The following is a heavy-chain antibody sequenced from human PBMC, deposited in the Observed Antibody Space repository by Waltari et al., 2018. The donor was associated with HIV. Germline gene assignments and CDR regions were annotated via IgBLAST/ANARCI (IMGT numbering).Heavy chain of an antibody. D-gene: IGHD3-3*01. CDR1: GGSFSGYY. Sequence: QVQLQLCGAGLLKPSETLSLICAVNGGSFSGYYWSWIRQPPGRGLEWIGDIYHSGSTDYNPSLKSRVTLSVDTSKNQFSLRLTSVTAADTAVYYCARGARSGSDYFDYWGQGTVVTVSS. J-gene: IGHJ4*02. CDR3: ARGARSGSDYFDY. V-gene: IGHV4-34*01. CDR2: IYHSGST.